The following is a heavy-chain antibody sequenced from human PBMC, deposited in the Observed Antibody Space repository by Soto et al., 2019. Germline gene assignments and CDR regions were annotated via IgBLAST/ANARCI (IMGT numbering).Heavy chain of an antibody. CDR1: GFTFTSSA. D-gene: IGHD3-9*01. CDR3: ARHSGLRYFDWLPPPTWFDP. J-gene: IGHJ5*02. CDR2: IVVGSGNT. V-gene: IGHV1-58*02. Sequence: SVKVSCKASGFTFTSSAMQWVRQARGQRLEWIGWIVVGSGNTNYAQKFQERVTITRDMSTSTAYMELSSLRSEDTAVYYCARHSGLRYFDWLPPPTWFDPWGQGTLVTVSS.